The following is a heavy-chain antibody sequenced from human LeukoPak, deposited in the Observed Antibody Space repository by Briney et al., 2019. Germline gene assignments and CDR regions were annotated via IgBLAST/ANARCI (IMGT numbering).Heavy chain of an antibody. D-gene: IGHD2-15*01. Sequence: PSETLSLTCTVSGGSISSSSYYWGWIRQPPGKGLEWIGSIYYSGSTYYNPSLKSRVTISVDTSKNQFSLKLNSVTAADTAVYYCARLIAQGIVVVVAAIPDYWGQGTLVTVSS. CDR1: GGSISSSSYY. CDR2: IYYSGST. CDR3: ARLIAQGIVVVVAAIPDY. J-gene: IGHJ4*02. V-gene: IGHV4-39*01.